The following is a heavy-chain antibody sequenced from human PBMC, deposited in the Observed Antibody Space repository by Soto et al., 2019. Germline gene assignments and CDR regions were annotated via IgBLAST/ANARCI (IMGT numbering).Heavy chain of an antibody. CDR1: GFTFSSYA. V-gene: IGHV3-30-3*01. J-gene: IGHJ6*02. Sequence: ESGGGVVQPGRSLRLSCAASGFTFSSYAMHWVRQAPGKGLEWVAVISYDGSNKYYADSVKGRFTISRDNSKNTLYLQMNSLRAEDTAVYYCAREGEVWGGTIADDYYGMDVWGQGTTVTVSS. CDR3: AREGEVWGGTIADDYYGMDV. D-gene: IGHD1-7*01. CDR2: ISYDGSNK.